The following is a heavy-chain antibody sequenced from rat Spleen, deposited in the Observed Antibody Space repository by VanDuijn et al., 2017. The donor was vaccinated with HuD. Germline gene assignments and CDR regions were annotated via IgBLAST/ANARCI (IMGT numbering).Heavy chain of an antibody. CDR1: GFTFSNYG. D-gene: IGHD1-1*01. J-gene: IGHJ3*01. Sequence: EVQLVESGGDLVQPGRSLKLSCVASGFTFSNYGLHWIRQAPTKGLEWVATISYDGSSTYYRDSVKGRFTISRHNTQNTLYLQMNSLRSEDTATYYCTTVLQGHGFAYWGQGTLVTVSS. CDR3: TTVLQGHGFAY. CDR2: ISYDGSST. V-gene: IGHV5-19*01.